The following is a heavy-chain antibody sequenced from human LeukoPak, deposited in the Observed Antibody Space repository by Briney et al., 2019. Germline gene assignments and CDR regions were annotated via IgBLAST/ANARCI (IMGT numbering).Heavy chain of an antibody. CDR1: GFTFSSYW. CDR3: ARARAYYDILTGLGAFDI. V-gene: IGHV3-7*01. J-gene: IGHJ3*02. D-gene: IGHD3-9*01. CDR2: IKQDGSEK. Sequence: GGSLRLSCAASGFTFSSYWMSWVRQAPGKGLEWVANIKQDGSEKYYVDSVKGRFTISRDNAKNSLYLQMNSLRAEDTAVYYCARARAYYDILTGLGAFDIWGQGTMVTVSS.